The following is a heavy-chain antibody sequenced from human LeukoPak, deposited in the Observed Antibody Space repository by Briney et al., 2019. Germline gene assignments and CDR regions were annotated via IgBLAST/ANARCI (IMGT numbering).Heavy chain of an antibody. CDR2: ISGSGGST. CDR3: ARVVATVLFLDY. CDR1: GFTFSSYA. Sequence: PGGSLRLSCAASGFTFSSYAMSWVRQAPGKGLEWVSAISGSGGSTYYADSVKGRFTISRDNAKNSLYLQMNSLRAEDTAVYYCARVVATVLFLDYWGQGTLVTVSS. D-gene: IGHD5-12*01. J-gene: IGHJ4*02. V-gene: IGHV3-23*01.